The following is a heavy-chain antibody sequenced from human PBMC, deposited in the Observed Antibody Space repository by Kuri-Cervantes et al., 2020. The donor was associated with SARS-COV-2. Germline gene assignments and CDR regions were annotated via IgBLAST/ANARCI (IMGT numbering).Heavy chain of an antibody. V-gene: IGHV3-30*18. J-gene: IGHJ4*02. Sequence: GGSPRLSCAASGFTFSSYGMHWVRQAPGKGLEWVAGISYDGGNKYYADSVKGRFTISRDNSKNTLYLQMNSLRAEDTAVYYCAKDCGGDCYLDYWGQGTLVTVSS. CDR3: AKDCGGDCYLDY. CDR1: GFTFSSYG. D-gene: IGHD2-21*02. CDR2: ISYDGGNK.